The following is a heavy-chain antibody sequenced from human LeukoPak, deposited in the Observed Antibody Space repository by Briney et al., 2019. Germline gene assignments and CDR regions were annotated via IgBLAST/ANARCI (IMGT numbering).Heavy chain of an antibody. J-gene: IGHJ4*02. CDR2: IYSGGST. D-gene: IGHD3-10*01. CDR3: ARVGGH. V-gene: IGHV3-53*01. CDR1: EFTFSNYG. Sequence: GGSLRLSCAASEFTFSNYGMTWVRQAPGKGLESVSVIYSGGSTYYADSVRGRFTISRDNSKNTLYLQMNSLRVEDTAVYYCARVGGHWGQGTLVTVSS.